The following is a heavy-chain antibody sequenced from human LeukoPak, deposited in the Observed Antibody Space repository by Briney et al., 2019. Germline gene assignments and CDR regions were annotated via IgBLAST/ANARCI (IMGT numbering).Heavy chain of an antibody. J-gene: IGHJ6*02. V-gene: IGHV4-59*08. CDR2: IYYSGST. CDR1: GGSISSYY. D-gene: IGHD6-19*01. Sequence: SEILSLTCTVSGGSISSYYWSWIRQPPGKGLEWIGYIYYSGSTNYNPSLKSRVTISVDTSKNQFSLKLSSVTAADTAVYYCARHGIAVASYYYGMDVWGQGTTVTVSS. CDR3: ARHGIAVASYYYGMDV.